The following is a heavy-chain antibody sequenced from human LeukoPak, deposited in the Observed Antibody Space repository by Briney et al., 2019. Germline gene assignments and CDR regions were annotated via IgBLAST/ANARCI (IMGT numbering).Heavy chain of an antibody. CDR3: ARDEGPMVRGVLYYYYYGMDV. Sequence: GASVKVSCKASGYTFTSYDINWVRQAPGQGLEWMGWINTNTGNPTYAQGFTGRFVFSLDTSVSTAYLQISSLKAEDTAVYYCARDEGPMVRGVLYYYYYGMDVWGQGTTVTVSS. J-gene: IGHJ6*02. CDR1: GYTFTSYD. CDR2: INTNTGNP. D-gene: IGHD3-10*01. V-gene: IGHV7-4-1*02.